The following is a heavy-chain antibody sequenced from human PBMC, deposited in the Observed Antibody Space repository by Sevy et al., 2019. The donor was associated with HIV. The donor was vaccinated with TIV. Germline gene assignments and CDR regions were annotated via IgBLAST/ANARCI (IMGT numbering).Heavy chain of an antibody. CDR3: ARDRDYDYIWGTFPYRDF. V-gene: IGHV1-18*01. CDR1: GYIFTSYG. D-gene: IGHD3-16*01. Sequence: VSVKVSCKASGYIFTSYGISWVRQAPGRGLEWVGWISPYKGTTNYAQKFHGRVTMTTDTSTFTVYMQLRSLRSDDTAIYYCARDRDYDYIWGTFPYRDFWGQGTLVTVSS. J-gene: IGHJ4*02. CDR2: ISPYKGTT.